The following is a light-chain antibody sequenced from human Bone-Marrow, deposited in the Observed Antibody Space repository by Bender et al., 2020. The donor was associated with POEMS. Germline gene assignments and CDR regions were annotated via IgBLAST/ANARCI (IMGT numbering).Light chain of an antibody. Sequence: QSALTQPASVSGSPGQPITISCTGTFRDIGDYDYVSWYQHYPGKAPTLLLFDLNSRPSGSSNRFSGSQSGYTASLTISGLMVEDEADYYCSSYTTSRTIIFGGGTKVTVL. CDR3: SSYTTSRTII. CDR2: DLN. CDR1: FRDIGDYDY. J-gene: IGLJ2*01. V-gene: IGLV2-14*01.